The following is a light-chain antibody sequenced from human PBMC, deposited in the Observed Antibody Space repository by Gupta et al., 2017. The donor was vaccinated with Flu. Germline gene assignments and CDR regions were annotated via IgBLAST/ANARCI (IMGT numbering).Light chain of an antibody. CDR2: TAS. CDR1: QSISSY. CDR3: QQSYSTLYT. V-gene: IGKV1-39*01. Sequence: PSSLSASIGDRVIITCRASQSISSYLNWFQQKPGKAPKALIYTASNLQSGVPSRFSGSGSGTEFTLTISRLQPEDFATYYCQQSYSTLYTFGQGTKLEIK. J-gene: IGKJ2*01.